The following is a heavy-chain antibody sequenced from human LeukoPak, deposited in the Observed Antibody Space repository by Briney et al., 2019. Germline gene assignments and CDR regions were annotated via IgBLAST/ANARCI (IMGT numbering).Heavy chain of an antibody. J-gene: IGHJ4*02. CDR1: GFTFSRYS. CDR2: IAYTGTI. Sequence: PGGSLRLSCTASGFTFSRYSMNWVRQAPGRGLEWVAYIAYTGTIHYADSVRGRFAISRDNAKNSLYLQMNSLRAEDTAVYYCARDPHSLDYWGQGTRVTASS. V-gene: IGHV3-48*01. CDR3: ARDPHSLDY.